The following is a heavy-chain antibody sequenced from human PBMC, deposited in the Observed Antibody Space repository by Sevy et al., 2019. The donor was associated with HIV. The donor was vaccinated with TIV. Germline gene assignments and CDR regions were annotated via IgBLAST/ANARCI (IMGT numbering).Heavy chain of an antibody. D-gene: IGHD2-21*01. CDR3: AKGRHKLIAVGGWTGYYMDV. Sequence: GGSLRLSCAASGFTFSSYAMSWVRQAPGKGLEWVSAISGSGGSTYYADSVKGRFTISRDNSKNTLYLQMNSLRAEDTAVYYCAKGRHKLIAVGGWTGYYMDVWGKGTTVTVSS. CDR2: ISGSGGST. CDR1: GFTFSSYA. V-gene: IGHV3-23*01. J-gene: IGHJ6*03.